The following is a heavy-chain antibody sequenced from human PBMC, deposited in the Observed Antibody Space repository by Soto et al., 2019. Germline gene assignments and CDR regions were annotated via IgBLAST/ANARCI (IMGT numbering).Heavy chain of an antibody. CDR1: GFTFSTYW. D-gene: IGHD2-2*01. J-gene: IGHJ4*02. Sequence: GGSLRLSCAASGFTFSTYWMSWVRQAPGKGLEWMANIKQDGSEKYYVDSVKGRFTISRDNTKKSLYLQMNSLRAEDTAVYYCASRYLEYCSSASCSAPYDFWGQGTLVTVSS. CDR2: IKQDGSEK. V-gene: IGHV3-7*05. CDR3: ASRYLEYCSSASCSAPYDF.